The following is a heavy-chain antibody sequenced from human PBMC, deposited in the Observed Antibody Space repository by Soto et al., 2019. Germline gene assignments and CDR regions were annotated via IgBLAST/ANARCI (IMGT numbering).Heavy chain of an antibody. V-gene: IGHV3-7*01. CDR3: AKRGGGGEYL. Sequence: EVQLVESGGGLVQPGGSLRLSCAASGFTFSSYYMSWVRQAQGKGLEWVANVNEDGSEKYYVDSVKGRFTVSRDNAKKSLYMEKDSLRGPGTGLYFSAKRGGGGEYLRGQGTLGPLPS. CDR1: GFTFSSYY. D-gene: IGHD3-10*01. CDR2: VNEDGSEK. J-gene: IGHJ4*03.